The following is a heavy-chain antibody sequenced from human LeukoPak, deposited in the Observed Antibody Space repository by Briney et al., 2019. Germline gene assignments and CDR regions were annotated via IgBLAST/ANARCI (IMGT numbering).Heavy chain of an antibody. CDR1: GYTFTSYA. J-gene: IGHJ6*03. CDR3: ARWGAGYCSGGSCYSGYYYYYMDV. V-gene: IGHV7-4-1*02. D-gene: IGHD2-15*01. Sequence: VASVKVSCKASGYTFTSYAMNWVRQAPGQGLEWMGWINTNTGNPTYAQGFTGRFVFSLDTSVSTAYLQISSLKAEDTAVYYCARWGAGYCSGGSCYSGYYYYYMDVWGKGTTVTVSS. CDR2: INTNTGNP.